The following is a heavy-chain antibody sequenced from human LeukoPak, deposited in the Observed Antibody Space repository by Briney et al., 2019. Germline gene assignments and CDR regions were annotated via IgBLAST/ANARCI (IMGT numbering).Heavy chain of an antibody. D-gene: IGHD3-16*01. CDR1: GFTVSSNY. J-gene: IGHJ5*02. CDR2: IYSGGST. Sequence: GGSLRLSCAASGFTVSSNYMSWVRQAPGKGLEWVSVIYSGGSTYYADSVKGRFTISRDNSKNTLYLQMNSLSAEDTAVYYCARDRPSWGWFDPWGQGALVTVSS. CDR3: ARDRPSWGWFDP. V-gene: IGHV3-53*01.